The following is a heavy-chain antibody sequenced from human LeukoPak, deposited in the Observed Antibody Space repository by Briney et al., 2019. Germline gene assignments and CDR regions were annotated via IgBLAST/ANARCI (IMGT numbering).Heavy chain of an antibody. D-gene: IGHD2-15*01. CDR2: ISYDGSNK. J-gene: IGHJ5*02. CDR3: ARDPYLAYCSGGSCYGGLDP. V-gene: IGHV3-30*04. Sequence: PGRSLRLSCAASGFTFSSYAMHWVRQAPGKGLEWVAVISYDGSNKYYADSVKGRFTISRDNSRNTLYLQMNSLRAEDTAVYYCARDPYLAYCSGGSCYGGLDPWGQGTLVTVSS. CDR1: GFTFSSYA.